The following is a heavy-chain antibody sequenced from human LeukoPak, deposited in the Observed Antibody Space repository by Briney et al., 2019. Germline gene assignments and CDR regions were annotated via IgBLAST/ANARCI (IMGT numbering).Heavy chain of an antibody. J-gene: IGHJ4*02. CDR1: GGSISSGGYY. CDR2: IYYSGST. Sequence: SQTLSLTCTVSGGSISSGGYYWSWIRQHPGKGLEWIGYIYYSGSTNYNPSLKSRVTISVDTSKNQFSLKLSSVTAADTAVYYCARKRIAAAGTPEYYFDYWGQGTLVTVSS. D-gene: IGHD6-13*01. CDR3: ARKRIAAAGTPEYYFDY. V-gene: IGHV4-31*03.